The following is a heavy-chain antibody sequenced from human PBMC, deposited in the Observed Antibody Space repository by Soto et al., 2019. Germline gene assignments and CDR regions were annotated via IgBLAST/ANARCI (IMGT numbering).Heavy chain of an antibody. Sequence: EMQLLESGGNLVQPGGSLRLSCAASGFTFSSYAMSWVRQAPGKGLEWVSTISGRGAGTYYADSVKGRCTFSRDNSKSTLYLQMKNLKAEDKAVYSCAEGQVTLFGVVYSGGYFDLWGRGALVTVCS. CDR1: GFTFSSYA. CDR2: ISGRGAGT. J-gene: IGHJ2*01. CDR3: AEGQVTLFGVVYSGGYFDL. D-gene: IGHD3-3*01. V-gene: IGHV3-23*01.